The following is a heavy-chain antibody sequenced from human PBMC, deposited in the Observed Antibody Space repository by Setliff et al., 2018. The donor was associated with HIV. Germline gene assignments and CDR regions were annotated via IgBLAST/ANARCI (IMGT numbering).Heavy chain of an antibody. Sequence: GGSLRLSCAASGFTFSNYAMSWVRQAPGKGLEWVSTISGNGDTTYFADSVKGRFTISRDNSKNTLFLQMNTLRAEDTAVYYCAKDWDITIFAVVIGGGFDFWGQGALVTVSS. J-gene: IGHJ3*01. CDR1: GFTFSNYA. CDR3: AKDWDITIFAVVIGGGFDF. D-gene: IGHD3-3*01. CDR2: ISGNGDTT. V-gene: IGHV3-23*01.